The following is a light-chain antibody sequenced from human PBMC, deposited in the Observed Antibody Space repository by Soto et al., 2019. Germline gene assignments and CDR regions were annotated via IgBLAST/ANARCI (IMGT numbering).Light chain of an antibody. J-gene: IGKJ1*01. CDR2: NAS. CDR3: QQYSNYPWT. CDR1: QTISTL. Sequence: DIEMTQSPSTLSASVGDRVTLSCRASQTISTLLAWYQQRPGKAPNLLIYNASMLESGVPARFSGSGSGTEFTLTISSLQPDDFAAYCCQQYSNYPWTVGQGTKVEVK. V-gene: IGKV1-5*03.